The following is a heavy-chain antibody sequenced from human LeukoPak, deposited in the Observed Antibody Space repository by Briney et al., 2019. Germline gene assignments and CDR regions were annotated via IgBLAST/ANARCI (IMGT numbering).Heavy chain of an antibody. CDR2: IHYSGKA. V-gene: IGHV4-59*01. J-gene: IGHJ6*02. CDR1: GGSISGNY. CDR3: ARFGVCYDMDV. Sequence: PSETLSLTCTVSGGSISGNYWTWTRQPPGKGLEWIGQIHYSGKADYNPSLRSRITISVDTSKKQMFLKVSTVTAAGTAVYYCARFGVCYDMDVWGQGTTVTVSS. D-gene: IGHD3-3*01.